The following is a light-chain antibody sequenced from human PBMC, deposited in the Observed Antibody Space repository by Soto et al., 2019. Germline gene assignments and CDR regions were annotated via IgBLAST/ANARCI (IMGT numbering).Light chain of an antibody. CDR3: QNYNSALALS. CDR1: QGISNS. CDR2: AAS. Sequence: DIQMTQSPSSLSASVGDRVTITCRASQGISNSLAWYQQKPGKVPNLLIYAASTLQSGAPSRFSGSGSGTHFTLTISSLQPEDGATYYCQNYNSALALSFGGGTKVEIK. V-gene: IGKV1-27*01. J-gene: IGKJ4*01.